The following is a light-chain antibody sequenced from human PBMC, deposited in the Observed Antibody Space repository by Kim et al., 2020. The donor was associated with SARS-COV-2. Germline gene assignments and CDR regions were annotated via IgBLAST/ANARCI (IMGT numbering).Light chain of an antibody. Sequence: SVSPGERATPSCRASQSVSSNLAWYQQKPGQAPRLLIYGASTRATGIPARFSGSGSGTEFTLTISSLQSEDFAVYYCQQYNNWLTFGQGTKVDIK. CDR3: QQYNNWLT. CDR2: GAS. J-gene: IGKJ1*01. V-gene: IGKV3-15*01. CDR1: QSVSSN.